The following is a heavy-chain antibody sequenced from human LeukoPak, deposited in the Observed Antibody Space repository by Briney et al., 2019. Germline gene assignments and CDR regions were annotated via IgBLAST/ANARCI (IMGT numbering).Heavy chain of an antibody. J-gene: IGHJ4*02. Sequence: GGSLRLSCAASGFTFSSYGMHWVRQAPGKGVEWVAVISYDGSNKYYADSVKGRFTISRDNSKNTLYLQMNSLRAEDTAVYYCAKEVFGVVIIGIDYWGQGTLVTVSS. CDR2: ISYDGSNK. V-gene: IGHV3-30*18. CDR1: GFTFSSYG. CDR3: AKEVFGVVIIGIDY. D-gene: IGHD3-3*01.